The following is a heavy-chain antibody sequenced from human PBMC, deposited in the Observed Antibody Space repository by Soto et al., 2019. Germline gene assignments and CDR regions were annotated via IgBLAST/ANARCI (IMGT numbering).Heavy chain of an antibody. Sequence: QVQLVQSGAEVKKPGASVKVSCKASGYTFTSYAMHWVRQAPGQRLEWMGWINAGNGNTKYSQKFQGRVTITRDTSASTAYMELSSLRSEDTAVYCCARKVRTREGGWFYPWGQGTLVTVSA. V-gene: IGHV1-3*01. CDR1: GYTFTSYA. J-gene: IGHJ5*02. CDR2: INAGNGNT. D-gene: IGHD1-26*01. CDR3: ARKVRTREGGWFYP.